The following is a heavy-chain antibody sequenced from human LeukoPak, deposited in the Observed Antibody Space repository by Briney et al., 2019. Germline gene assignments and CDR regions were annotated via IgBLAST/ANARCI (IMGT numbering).Heavy chain of an antibody. J-gene: IGHJ6*03. CDR1: GYTFTRYD. CDR2: MNPNSGNT. CDR3: ASPSNVAAAATGYYYMDV. V-gene: IGHV1-8*01. D-gene: IGHD6-13*01. Sequence: GASVKVSCKASGYTFTRYDINWVRQATGQGLEWMGWMNPNSGNTGYAQKFQGRVTMTRNTSISTAYMELSSLRSEDTAVYYCASPSNVAAAATGYYYMDVWGKGTTVTVSS.